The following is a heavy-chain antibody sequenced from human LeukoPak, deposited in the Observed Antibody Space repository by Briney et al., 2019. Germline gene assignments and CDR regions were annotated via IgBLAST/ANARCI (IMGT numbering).Heavy chain of an antibody. CDR2: INHSGST. CDR1: GGSFSGYY. J-gene: IGHJ4*02. D-gene: IGHD6-19*01. CDR3: ARPVSGSSGWYYNY. Sequence: PLETLSLTCAVYGGSFSGYYWSRIRQPPGKGLEWIGEINHSGSTNYNLSLKSRVTISVATSKNPFNLKLSPVTAADTAVYSCARPVSGSSGWYYNYWGQGTLVTVSS. V-gene: IGHV4-34*01.